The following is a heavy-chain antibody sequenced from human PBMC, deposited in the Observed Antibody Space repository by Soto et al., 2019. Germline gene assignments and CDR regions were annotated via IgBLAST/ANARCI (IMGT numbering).Heavy chain of an antibody. CDR2: ISFDGSKK. Sequence: GGSLRLSCAASGFTFSNYAIHWVRQAPGKGLEWVAVISFDGSKKYYADSVKGRFTISRDNSKNTVYLQMNSLRAEDTAVYFCAKVGGLRYFDWLFPSYWGQGTLVTVSS. D-gene: IGHD3-9*01. V-gene: IGHV3-30-3*01. CDR1: GFTFSNYA. CDR3: AKVGGLRYFDWLFPSY. J-gene: IGHJ4*02.